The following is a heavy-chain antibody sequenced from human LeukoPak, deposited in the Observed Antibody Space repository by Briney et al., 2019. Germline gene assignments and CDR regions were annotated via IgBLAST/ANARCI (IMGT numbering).Heavy chain of an antibody. D-gene: IGHD2-21*02. CDR1: GGSFIPYY. Sequence: SETLSLTCAVYGGSFIPYYWSWIRQPPGKGLEWIGEINHSGSTNYNPSLKSRVTISVDTSKNQFSLKLSSVTAADTAVYYCVRGGFYCGGDCYVDYWGQGTLVTVSS. CDR2: INHSGST. CDR3: VRGGFYCGGDCYVDY. V-gene: IGHV4-34*01. J-gene: IGHJ4*02.